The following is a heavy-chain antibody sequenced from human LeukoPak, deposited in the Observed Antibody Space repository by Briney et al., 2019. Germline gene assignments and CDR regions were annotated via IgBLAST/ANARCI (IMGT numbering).Heavy chain of an antibody. V-gene: IGHV3-21*01. Sequence: GGSLRLSCAASGFTFSSYSMNWVRQAPGKGLEWVSSISSSSSYIYYADSVKGRFTISRDNAKNSLYLQMNSLRAEDTAVYYCAKEKSIRFLEWLSNYFDYWGQGTLVTVSS. J-gene: IGHJ4*02. CDR1: GFTFSSYS. CDR3: AKEKSIRFLEWLSNYFDY. D-gene: IGHD3-3*01. CDR2: ISSSSSYI.